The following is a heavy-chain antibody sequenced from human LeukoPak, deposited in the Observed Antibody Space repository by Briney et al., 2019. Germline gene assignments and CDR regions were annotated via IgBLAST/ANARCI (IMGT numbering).Heavy chain of an antibody. J-gene: IGHJ4*02. CDR3: TTDSMGGLGY. D-gene: IGHD3-16*01. CDR2: IKSKTDGGTT. CDR1: GFTFSSYA. V-gene: IGHV3-15*01. Sequence: GGSLRLSCAASGFTFSSYAMSWVRQAPGKGLEWVGRIKSKTDGGTTDYAAPVKGRFTISRDDSKNTLYLQMNSLKTEDTAVYYCTTDSMGGLGYWGQGTLVTVSS.